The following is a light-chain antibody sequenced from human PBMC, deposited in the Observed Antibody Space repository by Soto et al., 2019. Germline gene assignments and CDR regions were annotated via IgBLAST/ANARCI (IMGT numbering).Light chain of an antibody. CDR1: QSISSSY. V-gene: IGKV3-20*01. Sequence: ENVLTQSPGPLSLSPGERATLACRASQSISSSYLAWYQQKPGQTPRLLIYRASSRATGIPDRFSGSGSGTDFTLTISRLEPEDFAVYYCQQYGDSLLTFGGGTKVEIK. CDR3: QQYGDSLLT. J-gene: IGKJ4*01. CDR2: RAS.